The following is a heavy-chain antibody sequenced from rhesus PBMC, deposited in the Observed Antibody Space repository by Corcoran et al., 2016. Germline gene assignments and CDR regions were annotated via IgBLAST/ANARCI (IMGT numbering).Heavy chain of an antibody. CDR1: GGSISGYYY. CDR2: NYGNKDST. CDR3: AREGIAAAGWVDY. V-gene: IGHV4-73*01. D-gene: IGHD6-25*01. J-gene: IGHJ4*01. Sequence: QVKLQQWGEGLVKPSETLSLTCAVYGGSISGYYYWSWIRQPPGKGLEWIGYNYGNKDSTNFNPSLKNRGTILKDTSKNQFSLKRSSVTAADTAVYYCAREGIAAAGWVDYWGQGVLVTVSS.